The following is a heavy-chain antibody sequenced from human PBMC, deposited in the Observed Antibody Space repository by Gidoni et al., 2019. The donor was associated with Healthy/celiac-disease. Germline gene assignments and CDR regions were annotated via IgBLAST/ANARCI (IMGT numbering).Heavy chain of an antibody. Sequence: QVQLQESGPGLVKPSETLSLTCTVSGGSVSSGSYYWSWIRQPPGKGLEWIGYIYYSGSTNYNPSLKSRVTISVDTSKNQFSLKLSSVTAADTAGYYCARGVGATSYFDYWGQGTLVTVSS. J-gene: IGHJ4*02. CDR1: GGSVSSGSYY. CDR3: ARGVGATSYFDY. D-gene: IGHD1-26*01. V-gene: IGHV4-61*01. CDR2: IYYSGST.